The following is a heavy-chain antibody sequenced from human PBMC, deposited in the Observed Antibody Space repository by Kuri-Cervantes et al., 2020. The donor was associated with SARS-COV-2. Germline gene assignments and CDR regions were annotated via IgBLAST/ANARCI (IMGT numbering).Heavy chain of an antibody. CDR3: ASQLGGGASEYYFDY. Sequence: SVKVSCKASGGTFSSYAISWVRQAPGQGLEWMGGIIPIFGTANYAQKFQGRVTITADESTSTAHMELSSLRSEDTAVYYCASQLGGGASEYYFDYWGQGTLVTVSS. D-gene: IGHD2-21*01. CDR2: IIPIFGTA. J-gene: IGHJ4*02. CDR1: GGTFSSYA. V-gene: IGHV1-69*13.